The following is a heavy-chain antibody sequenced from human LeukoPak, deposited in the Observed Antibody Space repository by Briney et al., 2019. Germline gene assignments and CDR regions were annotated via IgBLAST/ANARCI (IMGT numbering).Heavy chain of an antibody. D-gene: IGHD1-26*01. J-gene: IGHJ4*02. Sequence: PGGSLRLSCAASGFTVSSNYMSWVRQAPGKGLEWVSVIYSGGSTYYADSVKGRFTISRGNSKNTLYLRVNGLRAEDTAVYYCARGIVGGILDYWGQGTLVTVSS. CDR1: GFTVSSNY. CDR3: ARGIVGGILDY. V-gene: IGHV3-53*01. CDR2: IYSGGST.